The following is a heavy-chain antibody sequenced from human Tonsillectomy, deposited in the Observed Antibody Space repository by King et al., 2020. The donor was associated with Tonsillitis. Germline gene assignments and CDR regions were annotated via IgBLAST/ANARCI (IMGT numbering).Heavy chain of an antibody. D-gene: IGHD6-19*01. V-gene: IGHV4-31*03. CDR2: IYYSGST. J-gene: IGHJ4*02. Sequence: MQLQESGPGLVKPSQTLSLTCTVSGGSISSGGYYWSWIRQHPGKGLGWIWYIYYSGSTYYNPSLKSRVTISVDTSKNQFSLKLSSVTAADTAVYYCARESRGGWYDYWGQGTLVTVSS. CDR3: ARESRGGWYDY. CDR1: GGSISSGGYY.